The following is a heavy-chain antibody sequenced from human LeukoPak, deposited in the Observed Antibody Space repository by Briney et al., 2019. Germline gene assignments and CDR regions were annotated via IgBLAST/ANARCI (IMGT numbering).Heavy chain of an antibody. J-gene: IGHJ4*02. D-gene: IGHD7-27*01. CDR3: ARDYTGGWNDY. CDR2: IKEDGSEK. CDR1: GFTFSRHW. V-gene: IGHV3-7*01. Sequence: GGSLRLSCAAAGFTFSRHWMSWVRQAKGKGLECVAKIKEDGSEKHYVDSVKGRFTISRENAKNSLYLQMNSLRAEDTAVYYCARDYTGGWNDYWGQGTLVTVSS.